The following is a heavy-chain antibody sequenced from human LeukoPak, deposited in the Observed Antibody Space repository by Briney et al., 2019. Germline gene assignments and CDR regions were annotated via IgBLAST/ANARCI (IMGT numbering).Heavy chain of an antibody. D-gene: IGHD3-3*01. J-gene: IGHJ4*02. CDR3: ASQVTIFGGGKYFDY. CDR1: GFTFTYYW. V-gene: IGHV3-7*05. Sequence: PGRSLRLSCAASGFTFTYYWMTWVRQAPGKGLEWVANINEDGSDKQYVDSVKGRFTISRDNAKNSLYLQMNSLRAEDTAIYYCASQVTIFGGGKYFDYWGQGTLVTVSS. CDR2: INEDGSDK.